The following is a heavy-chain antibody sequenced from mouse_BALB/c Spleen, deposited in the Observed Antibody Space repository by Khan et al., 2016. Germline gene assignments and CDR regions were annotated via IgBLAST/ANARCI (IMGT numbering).Heavy chain of an antibody. CDR3: ARSKYGNYEEGYTMDY. CDR1: GFNIKDTY. CDR2: IDPANGNT. J-gene: IGHJ4*01. D-gene: IGHD2-10*02. V-gene: IGHV14-3*02. Sequence: VQLQQSGAELVKPGASVKLSCTASGFNIKDTYMHWVKQRPEQGLEWLGRIDPANGNTKYDPKFQGKATITADTSSNTAYLQLSSLTSEDTAVHYCARSKYGNYEEGYTMDYWGQGTSVTVAS.